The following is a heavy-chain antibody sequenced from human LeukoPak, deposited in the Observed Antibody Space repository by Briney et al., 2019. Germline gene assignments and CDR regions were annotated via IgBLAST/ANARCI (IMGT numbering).Heavy chain of an antibody. Sequence: SETLSLTCTVSGDSISTSNSYWSWIRPPPGKGLEWIGYIYYSGSTNYNPALKSRVTISVDTSKNQFSLKLSSVTAADTAVYYCAREVVAATPTWSFAFDIWGQGTMVTVSS. CDR2: IYYSGST. CDR3: AREVVAATPTWSFAFDI. V-gene: IGHV4-61*01. J-gene: IGHJ3*02. CDR1: GDSISTSNSY. D-gene: IGHD2-15*01.